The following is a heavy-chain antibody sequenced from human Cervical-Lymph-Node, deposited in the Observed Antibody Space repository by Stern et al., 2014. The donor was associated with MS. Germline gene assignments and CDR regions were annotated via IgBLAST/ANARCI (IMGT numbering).Heavy chain of an antibody. Sequence: EVQLVQSGGGLVQPGGSLRLSCAASGFTFSSYWMSWVRQAPGKGLEWVANIKQDGSEKYYVDSVKGRFTISRDNAKNSLYLQMNSLRAEDTAVYYCALYYYDSSSRAPFDYWGQGTLVTVSS. J-gene: IGHJ4*02. CDR2: IKQDGSEK. CDR3: ALYYYDSSSRAPFDY. V-gene: IGHV3-7*01. CDR1: GFTFSSYW. D-gene: IGHD3-22*01.